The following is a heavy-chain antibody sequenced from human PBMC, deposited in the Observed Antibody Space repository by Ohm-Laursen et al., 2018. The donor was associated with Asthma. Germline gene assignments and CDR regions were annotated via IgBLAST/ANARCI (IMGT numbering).Heavy chain of an antibody. CDR2: IHYSGST. Sequence: SDTLSLTCTVSGVSIRSYYWSWIRQPPGKGLEWIGYIHYSGSTYYNPSLKSRVTISIDTSKNQFSLKLSSVTAADTAVYYCAREDFDWPPGYCDYWGQGTLVTVSS. J-gene: IGHJ4*02. CDR1: GVSIRSYY. D-gene: IGHD3-9*01. CDR3: AREDFDWPPGYCDY. V-gene: IGHV4-59*12.